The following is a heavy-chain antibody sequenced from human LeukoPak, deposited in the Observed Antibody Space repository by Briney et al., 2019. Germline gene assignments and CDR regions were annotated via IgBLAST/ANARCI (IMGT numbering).Heavy chain of an antibody. J-gene: IGHJ6*03. V-gene: IGHV3-23*01. D-gene: IGHD3-22*01. CDR3: AKSRYDSIGGCMDV. CDR2: ISGSGGST. Sequence: PGGSLGLSCAASGFTFSSYAMSWVRQAPGKGLEWVSAISGSGGSTYYADSVKGRFTISRDNSKNTLYLQMNSLRAEDTAVYYCAKSRYDSIGGCMDVWGKGTTVTVSS. CDR1: GFTFSSYA.